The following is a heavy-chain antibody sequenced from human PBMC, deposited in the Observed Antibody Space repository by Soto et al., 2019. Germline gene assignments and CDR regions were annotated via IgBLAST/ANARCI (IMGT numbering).Heavy chain of an antibody. CDR1: GGSISSYY. J-gene: IGHJ5*02. Sequence: SETLSLTCTVSGGSISSYYWSWIRQPPGKGLEWIGYIYYSGSTNYNPSLKSRVTISVDTSKNQFSLKLSSVTAADTAVYYCASLTPRNNWFDPWGQGTLVTVS. D-gene: IGHD3-16*01. CDR2: IYYSGST. V-gene: IGHV4-59*01. CDR3: ASLTPRNNWFDP.